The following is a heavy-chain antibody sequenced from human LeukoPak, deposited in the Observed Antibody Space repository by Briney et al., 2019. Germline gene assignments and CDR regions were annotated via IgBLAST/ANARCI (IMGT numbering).Heavy chain of an antibody. V-gene: IGHV4-34*12. CDR2: IFYSGSA. D-gene: IGHD3-22*01. CDR1: GGSFSGYH. CDR3: ARHDQYDSGGSIDY. Sequence: SETLSLTCAVFGGSFSGYHWTWIRQPPGEGLEWIGSIFYSGSAHYNPSLKRRVTISVDTSKRQFSLKIISVTAADTAVYYCARHDQYDSGGSIDYWGQGTLVTVSS. J-gene: IGHJ4*02.